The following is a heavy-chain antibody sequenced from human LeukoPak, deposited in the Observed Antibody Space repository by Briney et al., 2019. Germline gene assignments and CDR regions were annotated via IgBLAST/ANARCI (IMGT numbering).Heavy chain of an antibody. J-gene: IGHJ4*02. D-gene: IGHD5-12*01. V-gene: IGHV3-9*01. CDR2: ISWNSGSI. CDR1: GFTFDDYA. CDR3: AKVSDSGYDYFDY. Sequence: GGSLRLSCAASGFTFDDYAMHWVRHAPGKGLEWVSGISWNSGSIAYADSVKGRFTISRDNAKNSLYLQMNSLRAEDTALYYCAKVSDSGYDYFDYWGQGTLVTVSS.